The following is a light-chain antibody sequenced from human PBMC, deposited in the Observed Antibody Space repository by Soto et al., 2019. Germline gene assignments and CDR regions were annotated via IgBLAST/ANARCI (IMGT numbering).Light chain of an antibody. CDR2: SIS. V-gene: IGLV7-43*01. J-gene: IGLJ1*01. Sequence: QAVLTQAPSLTVSPGGTVTLTCASSTGAVTSDNFPYWFQQKPGQAPRALIYSISNKHSWTPARFSGSLPGSKAALTLSGVLREGEAEYYCLLYWGGAFGFGAGTKVTGL. CDR3: LLYWGGAFG. CDR1: TGAVTSDNF.